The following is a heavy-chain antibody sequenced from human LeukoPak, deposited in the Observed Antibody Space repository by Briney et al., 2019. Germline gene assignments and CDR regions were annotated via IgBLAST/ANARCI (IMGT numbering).Heavy chain of an antibody. CDR1: GGSISSGGYS. D-gene: IGHD4-17*01. J-gene: IGHJ4*02. Sequence: SQTLSLTCAVSGGSISSGGYSWSWIRQPPGKGLEWIGYIYHSGSTYYNPSLKSRVTISVDRSKNQFSLKLSSVTAADTAVYYCARRNDYGDYGRFDYWGQGTLVTVSS. CDR3: ARRNDYGDYGRFDY. V-gene: IGHV4-30-2*01. CDR2: IYHSGST.